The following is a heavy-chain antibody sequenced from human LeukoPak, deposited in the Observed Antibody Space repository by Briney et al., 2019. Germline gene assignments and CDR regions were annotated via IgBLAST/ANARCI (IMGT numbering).Heavy chain of an antibody. Sequence: GGSLRLSCAASGFTFRSYEMNWVRQAPGKGLEWISYISGSGGTIYYADSVKGRFTISRDNAKNSLYLQMNTLRAEDTAVYYCARDRGSTSYYYYDMDVWGKGTSVTVSS. CDR2: ISGSGGTI. CDR1: GFTFRSYE. V-gene: IGHV3-48*03. CDR3: ARDRGSTSYYYYDMDV. J-gene: IGHJ6*04. D-gene: IGHD2-2*01.